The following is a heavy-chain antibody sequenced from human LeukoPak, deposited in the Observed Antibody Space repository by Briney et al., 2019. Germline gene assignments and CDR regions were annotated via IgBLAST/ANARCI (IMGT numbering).Heavy chain of an antibody. CDR2: INHSGST. CDR1: GGSFSGYY. Sequence: SETLSLTCAVYGGSFSGYYWSWIRQPPGKGLEWIGEINHSGSTNYNPSLKSRVTISVDTSKNQFSLKLSSVTAADTAVYYRATFWSGYPGDYWGQGTLVTVSS. V-gene: IGHV4-34*01. D-gene: IGHD3-3*01. CDR3: ATFWSGYPGDY. J-gene: IGHJ4*02.